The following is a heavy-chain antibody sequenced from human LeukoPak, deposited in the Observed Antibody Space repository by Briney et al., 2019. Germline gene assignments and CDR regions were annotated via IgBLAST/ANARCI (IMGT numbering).Heavy chain of an antibody. Sequence: ASVKASCKVSGYTLTELSMHWVRQAPGKGLEWMGGFDPEDGETIYAQKFQGRVTMTEDTSTDTAYMELSSLRSEDTAVYYCATRRLYYDSSGYRWDYWGQGTLVTVSS. V-gene: IGHV1-24*01. J-gene: IGHJ4*02. CDR2: FDPEDGET. D-gene: IGHD3-22*01. CDR1: GYTLTELS. CDR3: ATRRLYYDSSGYRWDY.